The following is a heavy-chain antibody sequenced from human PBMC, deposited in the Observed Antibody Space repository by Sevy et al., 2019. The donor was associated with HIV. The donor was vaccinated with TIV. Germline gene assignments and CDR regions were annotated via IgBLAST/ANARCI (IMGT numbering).Heavy chain of an antibody. Sequence: GGSLRLSCAASGFTFSNAWMSWVRQAPGKGLEWVGRIKSKTDGGTTDYAGPVKGRFTISRYDSKNTLYLQMNSLKTEDTAVYYCTTDPNVVVPAAIRYFDYWGQGTLVTVSS. CDR1: GFTFSNAW. CDR2: IKSKTDGGTT. CDR3: TTDPNVVVPAAIRYFDY. V-gene: IGHV3-15*01. J-gene: IGHJ4*02. D-gene: IGHD2-2*01.